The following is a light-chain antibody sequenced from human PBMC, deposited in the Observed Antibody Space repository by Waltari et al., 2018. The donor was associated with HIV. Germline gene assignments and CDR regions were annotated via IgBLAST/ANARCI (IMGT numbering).Light chain of an antibody. Sequence: QSALTQPASVSGSPGQSITISCTGPSSDIGGYKFVSWYQQHPGKAPKLLIYDVSNRPSGVSDRFSGSKSGNTASLTISGLQPEDEADYHCSSFTSRRILVFGGGTKLTL. CDR2: DVS. J-gene: IGLJ2*01. CDR1: SSDIGGYKF. CDR3: SSFTSRRILV. V-gene: IGLV2-14*03.